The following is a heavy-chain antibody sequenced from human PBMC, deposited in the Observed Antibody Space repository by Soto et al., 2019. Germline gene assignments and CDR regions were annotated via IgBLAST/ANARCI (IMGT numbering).Heavy chain of an antibody. V-gene: IGHV1-3*01. D-gene: IGHD2-15*01. J-gene: IGHJ4*02. CDR1: GYTFTSYA. CDR3: ARGTCSGSSCYSFHFDY. Sequence: QVQLVQSGAEVKKPGASVKISCKASGYTFTSYAMHWVRQAPGQRLEWMGWMNAAKGDTKYSQKFQGRVTITRDTSATTAYMELSSLRSQDTALYYCARGTCSGSSCYSFHFDYWGQGTLVTVSS. CDR2: MNAAKGDT.